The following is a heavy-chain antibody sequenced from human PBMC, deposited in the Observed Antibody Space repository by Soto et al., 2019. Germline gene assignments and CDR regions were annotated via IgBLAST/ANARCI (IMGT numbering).Heavy chain of an antibody. J-gene: IGHJ5*02. D-gene: IGHD2-2*01. V-gene: IGHV3-23*01. CDR3: AKHSEYQLLSWLDP. CDR2: ISASGGNT. Sequence: EVQLLESGGGLVQPGGSLRLSCAASGFSFSTYAMSWVRQAPGKGLEWVSGISASGGNTYYADTGRGRFTISRENSKNTVDLQISSLRAEDTALYYCAKHSEYQLLSWLDPWGLGTLVTVSS. CDR1: GFSFSTYA.